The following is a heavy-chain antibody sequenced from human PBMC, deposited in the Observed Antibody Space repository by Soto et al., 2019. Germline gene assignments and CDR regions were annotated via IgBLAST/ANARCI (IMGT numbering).Heavy chain of an antibody. CDR3: ARDQGELQYYFDC. CDR2: IYHSGST. J-gene: IGHJ4*02. Sequence: SETLSLTCAVSGGSISSSYWWSWIRQPPGKGLEWIGEIYHSGSTNYNPSLKSRVTISVDKSKNQFSLKLSSVTAADTAVYYCARDQGELQYYFDCWGQGTLVTVSS. CDR1: GGSISSSYW. V-gene: IGHV4-4*02. D-gene: IGHD1-26*01.